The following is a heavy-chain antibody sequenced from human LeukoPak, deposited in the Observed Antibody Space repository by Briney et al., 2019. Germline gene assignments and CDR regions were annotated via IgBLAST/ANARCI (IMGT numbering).Heavy chain of an antibody. CDR3: AKDSSSRYYYYGMDV. V-gene: IGHV3-74*01. J-gene: IGHJ6*02. CDR1: GFTFSGYY. CDR2: INGFGTEA. Sequence: PGGSLRLSCAASGFTFSGYYMFWVRQVPGKGLMWVAHINGFGTEATYADTVKGRFTISRDNAKNTLYLQMNGLRDEDTAVYYCAKDSSSRYYYYGMDVWGQGTTVTVSS. D-gene: IGHD6-6*01.